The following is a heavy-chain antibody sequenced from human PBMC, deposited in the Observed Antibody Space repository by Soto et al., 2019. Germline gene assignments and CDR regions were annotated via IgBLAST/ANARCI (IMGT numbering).Heavy chain of an antibody. CDR3: ARGGGIDY. V-gene: IGHV3-48*01. J-gene: IGHJ4*02. CDR2: ISSSANTI. D-gene: IGHD2-15*01. CDR1: GFTFSSYS. Sequence: EVQLVESGGGLVQPGGSLRLSCAASGFTFSSYSMNWVRQAPGKGLEWVSYISSSANTIYYADSVRGRFTISRDNAKKSLYVQMSSLRAEDTAVYDCARGGGIDYWGQGTLVTVSS.